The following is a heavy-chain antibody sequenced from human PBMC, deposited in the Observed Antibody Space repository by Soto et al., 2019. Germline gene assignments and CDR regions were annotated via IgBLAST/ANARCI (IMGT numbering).Heavy chain of an antibody. J-gene: IGHJ4*02. CDR2: IYYSGRT. V-gene: IGHV4-59*01. CDR1: GGSISTYY. D-gene: IGHD3-22*01. CDR3: ARGNYYYDSSGYSGHFDY. Sequence: SETLSLTCTVSGGSISTYYWSWIRQPPGRGLEWIGYIYYSGRTNYNPSLKSRVTISVDTSKNQFSLKLSSVTAADTAVYYCARGNYYYDSSGYSGHFDYWGQGTLVTVSS.